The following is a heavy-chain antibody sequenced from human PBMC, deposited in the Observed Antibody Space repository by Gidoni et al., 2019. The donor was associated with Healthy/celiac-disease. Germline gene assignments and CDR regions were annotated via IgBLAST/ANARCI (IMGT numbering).Heavy chain of an antibody. V-gene: IGHV4-59*01. J-gene: IGHJ4*02. CDR2: IYYRGST. D-gene: IGHD2-2*02. Sequence: QVQLQESGPGLVKPSETLSLTCTASGGSISRYFWSWIRQPPGKGLEWSGYIYYRGSTNYHPSLKSRVTISVDTSKNQFSLKLSSVTAADTAVYYCARGEYQLLYPQYYFDYWGQGTLVTVSA. CDR3: ARGEYQLLYPQYYFDY. CDR1: GGSISRYF.